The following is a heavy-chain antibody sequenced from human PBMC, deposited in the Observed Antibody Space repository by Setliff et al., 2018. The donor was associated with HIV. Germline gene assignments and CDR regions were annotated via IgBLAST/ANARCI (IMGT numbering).Heavy chain of an antibody. D-gene: IGHD3-10*01. CDR3: ARAVIRREDRGMWTKLWSAPNHMDV. V-gene: IGHV4-59*01. J-gene: IGHJ6*03. Sequence: SETLSLTCSISGGSISNYYWVWIRHSPGKGLEWIGHIHYGGGTYYNPSLESRVSISRDTSKNQFSLNLRDVTAGDTALYYCARAVIRREDRGMWTKLWSAPNHMDVWGKGITVTVSS. CDR2: IHYGGGT. CDR1: GGSISNYY.